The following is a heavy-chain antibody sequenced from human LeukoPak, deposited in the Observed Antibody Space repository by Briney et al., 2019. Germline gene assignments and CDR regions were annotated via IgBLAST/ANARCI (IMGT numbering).Heavy chain of an antibody. Sequence: GGSLRLSCAASGFTFSSYGMHWVRQAPGKGLEWVAVISYDGSNKYYADSVKGRFTISRDNSKNTLYLQMNSLRAEDTAVYYCARDRHSSSSRRGAFDIWGQGTMVTVSS. CDR2: ISYDGSNK. D-gene: IGHD6-13*01. CDR1: GFTFSSYG. V-gene: IGHV3-30*03. CDR3: ARDRHSSSSRRGAFDI. J-gene: IGHJ3*02.